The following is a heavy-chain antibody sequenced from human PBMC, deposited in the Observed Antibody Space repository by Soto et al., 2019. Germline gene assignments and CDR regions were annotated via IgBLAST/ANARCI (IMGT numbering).Heavy chain of an antibody. V-gene: IGHV5-51*01. CDR3: ARGGPIPIKADYGMDV. J-gene: IGHJ6*02. CDR1: GYSFTSYW. D-gene: IGHD2-2*01. Sequence: GESLKISCKGSGYSFTSYWIGWVRQMPGKGLEWMGIIYPGDSDTRYSPSFQGQVTISADKSISTAYLQWSSLKASDTAMYYCARGGPIPIKADYGMDVWGQGTTVTVSS. CDR2: IYPGDSDT.